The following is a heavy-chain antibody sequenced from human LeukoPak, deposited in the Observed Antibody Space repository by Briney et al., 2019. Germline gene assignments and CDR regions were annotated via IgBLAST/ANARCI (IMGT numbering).Heavy chain of an antibody. V-gene: IGHV4-4*07. D-gene: IGHD2-21*02. CDR3: ARARGGGGSYGHFDY. CDR2: IYSSGNT. J-gene: IGHJ4*02. CDR1: GASISNYY. Sequence: SETLSLTCTVSGASISNYYWTWIRQPAGEGLEWIGRIYSSGNTNYNPSPKSRVTMSLDTSKNQFSLRLSSVTAADTAVYYCARARGGGGSYGHFDYWGQGTLVTVSS.